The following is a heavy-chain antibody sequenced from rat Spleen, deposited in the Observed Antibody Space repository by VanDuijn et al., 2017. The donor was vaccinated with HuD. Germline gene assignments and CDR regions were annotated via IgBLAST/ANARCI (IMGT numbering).Heavy chain of an antibody. V-gene: IGHV5-29*01. J-gene: IGHJ4*01. D-gene: IGHD3-7*01. CDR1: GFTFSDYY. CDR3: ARLKYRARVMDA. CDR2: ISYDGSST. Sequence: EVQLVESDGGLVQPGRSLKLSCAASGFTFSDYYMAWVRQAPTKGLEWVATISYDGSSTYYRDSVKGRFTISRDNAKSTLYLQMDSLRSEDTATYYCARLKYRARVMDAWGQGASVTVSS.